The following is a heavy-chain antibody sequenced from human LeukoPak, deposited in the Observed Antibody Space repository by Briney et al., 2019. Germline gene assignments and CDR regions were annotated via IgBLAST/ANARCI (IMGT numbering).Heavy chain of an antibody. CDR1: GGSISSGDYY. D-gene: IGHD3-3*02. J-gene: IGHJ5*02. CDR2: IYYSGST. CDR3: ARSPLVGFLEWLPNWFDP. Sequence: SQTLSLTCTVSGGSISSGDYYWSWIRQPPGKGLEWIGHIYYSGSTYYNPSLKSRVTISVDTSKNQFSLKLSSVTAADTAVYYCARSPLVGFLEWLPNWFDPWGQGTLVTVSS. V-gene: IGHV4-30-4*01.